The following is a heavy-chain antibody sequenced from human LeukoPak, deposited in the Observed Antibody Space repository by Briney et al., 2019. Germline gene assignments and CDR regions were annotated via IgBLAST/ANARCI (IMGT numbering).Heavy chain of an antibody. CDR2: IYYSGST. CDR3: ARGSYDIYAFDI. V-gene: IGHV4-59*01. D-gene: IGHD3/OR15-3a*01. J-gene: IGHJ3*02. CDR1: RGSISSYY. Sequence: PSETLSLTCTVSRGSISSYYWSWIRQPPGKGLEWIGYIYYSGSTNYNPSLKSRVTISVDTSKNQFSLKLSSVTAADTAVYYCARGSYDIYAFDIWGQGTMVTVSS.